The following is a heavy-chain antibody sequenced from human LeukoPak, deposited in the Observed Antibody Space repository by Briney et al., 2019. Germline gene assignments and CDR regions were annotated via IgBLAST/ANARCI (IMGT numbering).Heavy chain of an antibody. J-gene: IGHJ5*02. V-gene: IGHV1-2*02. Sequence: ASVKVSCKASGYSLKDYFIHWLRQAPGQGPEWLGWINSKSGDTDYGQQFRGRVNMTRDMAISTIFLELHSLRIDDTAIYYCARPDSSENSYPIGYLDPWGQGSLVTVSS. D-gene: IGHD6-19*01. CDR3: ARPDSSENSYPIGYLDP. CDR1: GYSLKDYF. CDR2: INSKSGDT.